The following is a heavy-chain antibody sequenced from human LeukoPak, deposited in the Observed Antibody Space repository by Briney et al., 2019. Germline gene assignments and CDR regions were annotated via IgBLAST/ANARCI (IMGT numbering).Heavy chain of an antibody. CDR2: IYTSGST. Sequence: SQTLSLTCTVSGGSISSGSYYWSWIRQPGGKGLEWIGRIYTSGSTNYNPSRKRRFTISVDTSKNQFSLKLSSVTAADTAVYYCARYRTRDDYSNPFDYWGQGTLVTVSS. J-gene: IGHJ4*02. CDR1: GGSISSGSYY. V-gene: IGHV4-61*02. CDR3: ARYRTRDDYSNPFDY. D-gene: IGHD4-11*01.